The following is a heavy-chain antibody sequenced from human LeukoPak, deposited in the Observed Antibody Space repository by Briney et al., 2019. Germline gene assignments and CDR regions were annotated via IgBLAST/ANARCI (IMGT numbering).Heavy chain of an antibody. CDR3: AKGREMATITDFDY. CDR1: GFTFSSYA. CDR2: IGGSGGST. J-gene: IGHJ4*02. Sequence: GGSLRLSCAASGFTFSSYAMSWVRQAPGKGLEWVSGIGGSGGSTYYADSVKGRFTISRDNSKNTLYLQMNSLRADDTAVYYCAKGREMATITDFDYWGQGNLVTVSS. V-gene: IGHV3-23*01. D-gene: IGHD5-24*01.